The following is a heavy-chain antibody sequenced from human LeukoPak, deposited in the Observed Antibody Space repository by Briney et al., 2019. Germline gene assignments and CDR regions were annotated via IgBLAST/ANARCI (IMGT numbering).Heavy chain of an antibody. J-gene: IGHJ4*02. V-gene: IGHV3-7*01. Sequence: PGRSLRLSCAASGFTFSSYAMHWVRQAPGKGLEWVANIKQDGSEKYYVDSVKGRFTISRDNAKNSLYLQMNSLRAEDTAVYYCASFEPEGYNYDYWGQGTLVTVSS. D-gene: IGHD5-12*01. CDR3: ASFEPEGYNYDY. CDR2: IKQDGSEK. CDR1: GFTFSSYA.